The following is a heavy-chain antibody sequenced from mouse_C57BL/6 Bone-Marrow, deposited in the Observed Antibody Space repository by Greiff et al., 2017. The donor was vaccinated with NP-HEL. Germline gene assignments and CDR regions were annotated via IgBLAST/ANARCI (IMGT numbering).Heavy chain of an antibody. CDR3: ARYDYAVWYFDV. Sequence: EVNVVESGGGLVKPGGSLKLSCAASGFTFSSYAMSWVRQTPEKRLEWVATISDGGSYTYYPDNVKGRFTISRDNAKNNLYLQMSHLKSEDTAMYYCARYDYAVWYFDVWGTGTTVTVSS. V-gene: IGHV5-4*03. D-gene: IGHD2-4*01. CDR2: ISDGGSYT. J-gene: IGHJ1*03. CDR1: GFTFSSYA.